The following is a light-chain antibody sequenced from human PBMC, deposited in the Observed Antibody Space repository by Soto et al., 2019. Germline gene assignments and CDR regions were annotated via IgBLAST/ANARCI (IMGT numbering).Light chain of an antibody. CDR3: QQYGTSRHGT. J-gene: IGKJ5*01. CDR2: KAS. V-gene: IGKV1-8*01. Sequence: AIRMTQSPSSFSASTGDRVTITCRASQGISSYLAWYQQKPGKAPKLLIYKASSLESGVPSRFSGSGSGTEFTLTISRLEPEDFAVYYCQQYGTSRHGTFGQGTRLEIK. CDR1: QGISSY.